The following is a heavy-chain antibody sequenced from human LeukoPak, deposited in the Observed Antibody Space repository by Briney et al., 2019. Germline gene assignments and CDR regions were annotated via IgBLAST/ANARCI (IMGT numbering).Heavy chain of an antibody. CDR1: GYSISSGYY. CDR2: IYYSGST. D-gene: IGHD2-8*01. J-gene: IGHJ5*02. Sequence: PSETLSLTCAVSGYSISSGYYWSWIRQPPGKGLEWIGYIYYSGSTNYNPSLKSRVTISVDTSKNQFSLKLSSVTAADTAVYYCARAHANAYYNWFDPWGQGTLVTVSS. CDR3: ARAHANAYYNWFDP. V-gene: IGHV4-61*01.